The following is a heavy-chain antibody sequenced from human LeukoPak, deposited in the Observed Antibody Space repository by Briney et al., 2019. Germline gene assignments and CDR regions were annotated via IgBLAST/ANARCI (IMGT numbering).Heavy chain of an antibody. V-gene: IGHV1-8*01. CDR1: GYTFTSYD. Sequence: GASVKVSCKASGYTFTSYDINWVRQATGQGLEWMGWMNPNSGNTGYAQKLQGRVTMTTDTSTSTAYMELRSLRSDDTAVYYCARGLYQEWFDPWGQGTLVTVSS. D-gene: IGHD2-2*01. CDR2: MNPNSGNT. J-gene: IGHJ5*02. CDR3: ARGLYQEWFDP.